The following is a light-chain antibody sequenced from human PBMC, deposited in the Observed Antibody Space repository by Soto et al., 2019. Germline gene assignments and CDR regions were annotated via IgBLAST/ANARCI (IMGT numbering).Light chain of an antibody. Sequence: QTVVTQPPSASGTPGQRVTISCSGSNSNIGRNYVYWYQQLPGTAPKLLIRRDNQRPSVVPDRVSGSKSGTSASLAISGLRSEDEADYYCATWDDSLSGTVFGGGTQLTVL. V-gene: IGLV1-47*01. J-gene: IGLJ7*01. CDR3: ATWDDSLSGTV. CDR2: RDN. CDR1: NSNIGRNY.